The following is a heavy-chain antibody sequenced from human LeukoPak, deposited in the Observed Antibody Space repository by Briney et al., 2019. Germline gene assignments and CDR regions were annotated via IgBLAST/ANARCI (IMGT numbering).Heavy chain of an antibody. CDR2: IYYSGST. J-gene: IGHJ4*02. CDR1: GGSISSHY. CDR3: ARWTFWTGYRYFDY. D-gene: IGHD3/OR15-3a*01. V-gene: IGHV4-59*11. Sequence: PSETLSLTCTVSGGSISSHYWSWIRQPPGKGLGWIGYIYYSGSTNYNPSLKSRVTISVDTCKNQFSLKLSSVTAADTAVYYCARWTFWTGYRYFDYWGQGTLVTVSS.